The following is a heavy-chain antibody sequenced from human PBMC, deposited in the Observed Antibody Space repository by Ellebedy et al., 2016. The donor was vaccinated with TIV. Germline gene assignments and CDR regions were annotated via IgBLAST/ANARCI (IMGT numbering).Heavy chain of an antibody. D-gene: IGHD3-10*01. J-gene: IGHJ4*02. CDR1: GGTFSSYA. Sequence: SVKVSCXASGGTFSSYAISWVRQAPGQGLEWMGGIIPIFGTANYAQKFQGRVTITADESTSTAYMELSSLRSEDTAVYYCARGVLLWFGEIDYWGQGTLVTVSS. CDR2: IIPIFGTA. CDR3: ARGVLLWFGEIDY. V-gene: IGHV1-69*13.